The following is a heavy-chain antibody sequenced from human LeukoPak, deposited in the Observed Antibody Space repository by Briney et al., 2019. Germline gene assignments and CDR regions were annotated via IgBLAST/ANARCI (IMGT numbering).Heavy chain of an antibody. CDR2: IYYSRST. Sequence: SETLSLTCTVSGGSISSSSYYWGWIRQPPGKGLEWIGNIYYSRSTHYSPSLKSRVTISVDTSKNQFSLKLSSVTAADTAVYYCARGLSMIVVVVHDWYFDLWGRGTLVTVSS. V-gene: IGHV4-39*01. CDR3: ARGLSMIVVVVHDWYFDL. CDR1: GGSISSSSYY. D-gene: IGHD3-22*01. J-gene: IGHJ2*01.